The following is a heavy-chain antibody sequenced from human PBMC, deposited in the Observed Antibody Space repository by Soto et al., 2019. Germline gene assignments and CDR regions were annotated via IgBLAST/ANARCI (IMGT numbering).Heavy chain of an antibody. Sequence: GASVKVSCKASGYSFTSYYMHWVRQAPGQGLEWMGIINPSGGSTSYAQKLQGRVTMTTDTSTSTAYIELSSLGSEDTAVYYCARGSKGGGRLFGFWGQGSLVTVSS. V-gene: IGHV1-46*04. D-gene: IGHD2-15*01. CDR1: GYSFTSYY. CDR2: INPSGGST. J-gene: IGHJ4*02. CDR3: ARGSKGGGRLFGF.